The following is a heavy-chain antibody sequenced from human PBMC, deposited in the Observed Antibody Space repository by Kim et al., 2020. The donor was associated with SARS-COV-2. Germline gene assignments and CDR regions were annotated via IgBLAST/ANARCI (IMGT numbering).Heavy chain of an antibody. CDR1: GFTFSSYA. D-gene: IGHD2-15*01. CDR3: AKGGYCSGGSCAPIQEVYNWFDP. J-gene: IGHJ5*02. V-gene: IGHV3-23*01. Sequence: GGSLRLSCAASGFTFSSYAMSWVRQAPGKGLEWVSAISGSGGSTYYADSVKGRFTISRDNSKTTLYLQMNSLRAEDTAVYYCAKGGYCSGGSCAPIQEVYNWFDPWGQGTLVTVSS. CDR2: ISGSGGST.